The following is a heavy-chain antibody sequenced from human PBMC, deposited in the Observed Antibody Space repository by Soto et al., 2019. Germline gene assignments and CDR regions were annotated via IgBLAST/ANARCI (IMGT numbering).Heavy chain of an antibody. CDR2: IYWDDDK. V-gene: IGHV2-5*02. J-gene: IGHJ4*02. Sequence: QITLKESGPTLVKPTQTLTLTCTFSGFSLSTSGVGVGWIRQPPGKALEWLALIYWDDDKRYSPSLKRRLTIXXDTSKNQVVLTMTNMNPVDTATYYCAHRSGGRESSRGQGTLVTVSS. CDR3: AHRSGGRESS. D-gene: IGHD3-16*01. CDR1: GFSLSTSGVG.